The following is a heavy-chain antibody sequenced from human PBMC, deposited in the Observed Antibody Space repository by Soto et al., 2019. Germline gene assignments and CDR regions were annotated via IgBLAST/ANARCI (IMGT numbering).Heavy chain of an antibody. J-gene: IGHJ5*02. D-gene: IGHD3-3*01. Sequence: SVKVVCKASGFTFTSSAVQWVRQARGQRLEWIGWIVVGSGNTNYAQKFQERVTITRDMSTSTAYMELSSLRSEDTAVYYCAAGPDYDFWSGYSWFDPWGQGTLVTVSS. V-gene: IGHV1-58*01. CDR3: AAGPDYDFWSGYSWFDP. CDR2: IVVGSGNT. CDR1: GFTFTSSA.